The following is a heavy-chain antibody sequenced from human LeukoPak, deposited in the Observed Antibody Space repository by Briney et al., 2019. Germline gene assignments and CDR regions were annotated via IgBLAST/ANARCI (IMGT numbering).Heavy chain of an antibody. Sequence: ASVKVSCKASGYTFTSYAMHWVRQAPGQRLGWMGWINAGNGNTKYSQEFQGRVTITRDTSASTAYMELSSLRSEDMAVYYCAREGYDFWSGYYYYYMDVWGKGTTVTVSS. V-gene: IGHV1-3*03. CDR2: INAGNGNT. D-gene: IGHD3-3*01. CDR1: GYTFTSYA. CDR3: AREGYDFWSGYYYYYMDV. J-gene: IGHJ6*03.